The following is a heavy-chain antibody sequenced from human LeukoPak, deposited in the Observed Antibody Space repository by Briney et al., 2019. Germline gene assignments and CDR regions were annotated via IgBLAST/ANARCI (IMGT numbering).Heavy chain of an antibody. CDR2: IQSDGGDK. CDR1: GFTFSSYG. V-gene: IGHV3-30*02. CDR3: AKERPLEPFDY. J-gene: IGHJ4*02. Sequence: GGSLRLSCAASGFTFSSYGIHWVRQAPDKGLEWVAFIQSDGGDKFYADSVKGRFTTFRDNSKNTLYLQMNSLRTEDTAVYFCAKERPLEPFDYWGLGTLVTVSA. D-gene: IGHD3-3*01.